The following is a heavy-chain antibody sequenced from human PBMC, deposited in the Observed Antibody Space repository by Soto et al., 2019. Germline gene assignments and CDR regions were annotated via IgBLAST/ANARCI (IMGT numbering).Heavy chain of an antibody. Sequence: EVRLLESGGGLVQPGGSLRLSCAASGFTFSNYAMTWVRQAAGKGLEWVSSISGPGGSTYYADPVQGRFTISRDNSKNTLFLQMNTLRAEDTALYYCARDERIAVAGTDNWGQGILVTVTS. CDR2: ISGPGGST. J-gene: IGHJ4*02. D-gene: IGHD6-19*01. CDR1: GFTFSNYA. CDR3: ARDERIAVAGTDN. V-gene: IGHV3-23*01.